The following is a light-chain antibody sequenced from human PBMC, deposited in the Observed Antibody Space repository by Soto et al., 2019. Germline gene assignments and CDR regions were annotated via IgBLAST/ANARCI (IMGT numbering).Light chain of an antibody. CDR3: QQYNSYSWT. J-gene: IGKJ1*01. V-gene: IGKV1-5*01. CDR1: QSISSW. Sequence: DIQMTQSPSTLSASVVDRATITFRASQSISSWLAWYQQKPGKAPKLLIYDASSLESGVPSRFSGSGSGTEFTLTISSLQPDDFATYYCQQYNSYSWTFGQGTKVDIK. CDR2: DAS.